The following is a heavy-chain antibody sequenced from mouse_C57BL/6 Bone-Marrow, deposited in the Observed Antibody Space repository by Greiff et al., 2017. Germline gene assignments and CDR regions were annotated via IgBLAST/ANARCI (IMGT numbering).Heavy chain of an antibody. D-gene: IGHD2-3*01. CDR3: ARDGYYFYYFDY. CDR1: GYTFTSYG. Sequence: QVQLQQSGAELARPGASVKLSCKASGYTFTSYGISWVKQRTGQGLEWIGEIYPRSGNTYYNEKFKGKATLTADKSSSTAYMELRSLTSEDSAVYFCARDGYYFYYFDYWGQGTTLTGSS. V-gene: IGHV1-81*01. J-gene: IGHJ2*01. CDR2: IYPRSGNT.